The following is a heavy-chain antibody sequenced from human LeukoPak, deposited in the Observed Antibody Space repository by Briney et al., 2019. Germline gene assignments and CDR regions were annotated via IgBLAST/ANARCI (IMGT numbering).Heavy chain of an antibody. D-gene: IGHD6-13*01. J-gene: IGHJ3*02. Sequence: GESLRLSCAASGFTFSDYYMSWIRQALGKGLEWVSYISRGGSTTYYADSVKGRFTISRDNAKNSLYLQMNSLRAEDTAVYYCVRGVSISSSWYNDIWGQGTMVTVSS. CDR1: GFTFSDYY. V-gene: IGHV3-11*01. CDR3: VRGVSISSSWYNDI. CDR2: ISRGGSTT.